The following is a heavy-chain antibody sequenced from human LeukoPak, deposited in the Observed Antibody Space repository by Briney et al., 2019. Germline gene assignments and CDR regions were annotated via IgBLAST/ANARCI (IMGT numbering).Heavy chain of an antibody. CDR1: GFTFSSYG. V-gene: IGHV3-23*01. D-gene: IGHD2-21*02. Sequence: GGTLRLSCAASGFTFSSYGMSWVRQAPGKGLEWVSAISGSGGSTYYADSVKGRFTISRDNSKNTLYLQMNSLRAEDTAVYYCAKDQPVNAYCGGDCYSDYWGQGTLVTVSS. J-gene: IGHJ4*02. CDR2: ISGSGGST. CDR3: AKDQPVNAYCGGDCYSDY.